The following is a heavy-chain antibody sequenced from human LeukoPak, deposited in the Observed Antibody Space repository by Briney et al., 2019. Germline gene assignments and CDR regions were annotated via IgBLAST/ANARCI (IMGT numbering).Heavy chain of an antibody. V-gene: IGHV3-66*01. J-gene: IGHJ4*02. D-gene: IGHD4-23*01. Sequence: GGSLRLSCAASGFTVSNSYMSWVRQAPGKGLEWVSVSYSGGTIAHADSVKGRFTISRDNSKNTVYLQMNSLRAEDTAVYYCARDRLRWYFDYWGQGTLVTVSS. CDR3: ARDRLRWYFDY. CDR1: GFTVSNSY. CDR2: SYSGGTI.